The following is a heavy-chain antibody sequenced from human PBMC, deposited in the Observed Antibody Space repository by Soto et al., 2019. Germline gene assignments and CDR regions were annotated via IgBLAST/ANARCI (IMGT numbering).Heavy chain of an antibody. J-gene: IGHJ4*02. CDR3: ARGSGYSSSWFGD. Sequence: QVQLQESGPGLVKPSETLSLTCTVSGGSISSYYWSWIRQPPGKGLEWIGYTYYSGITNYTPSLKIRVTISVDTSKNQFSLRLSSVTAADTAVYYCARGSGYSSSWFGDWGQGTLVTVSS. CDR2: TYYSGIT. D-gene: IGHD6-13*01. V-gene: IGHV4-59*01. CDR1: GGSISSYY.